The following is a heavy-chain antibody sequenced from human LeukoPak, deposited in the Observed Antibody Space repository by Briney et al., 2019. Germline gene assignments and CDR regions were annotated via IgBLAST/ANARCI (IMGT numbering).Heavy chain of an antibody. Sequence: GGSLRLSCAASGFTFSSYSMNWVRQAPGKGLEWVSGIGGNSVPTVYADSVKGRFTISRDNSKSMLYLQMDSLRVEGTAVYYCAKHCSGYCNTASEKRFDPWGQGTLVTVSS. CDR2: IGGNSVPT. CDR1: GFTFSSYS. D-gene: IGHD2-2*03. V-gene: IGHV3-23*01. CDR3: AKHCSGYCNTASEKRFDP. J-gene: IGHJ5*02.